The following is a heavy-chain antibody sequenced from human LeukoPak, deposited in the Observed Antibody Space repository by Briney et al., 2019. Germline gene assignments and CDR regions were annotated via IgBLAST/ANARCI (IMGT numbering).Heavy chain of an antibody. CDR2: INPNSGGT. V-gene: IGHV1-2*02. CDR1: GYTFTGYY. D-gene: IGHD3-22*01. J-gene: IGHJ4*02. CDR3: ASGGTMIEHYFDY. Sequence: ASVKVSCKASGYTFTGYYMHWVRQAPGQGLEWMGWINPNSGGTNYAQKFQGKVTMTRDTSISTAYMELRRLRSDDTAVYYCASGGTMIEHYFDYWGQGTLVTVSS.